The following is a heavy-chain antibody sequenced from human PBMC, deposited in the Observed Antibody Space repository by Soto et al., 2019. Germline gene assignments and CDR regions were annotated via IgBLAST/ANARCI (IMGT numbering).Heavy chain of an antibody. J-gene: IGHJ4*02. D-gene: IGHD3-3*01. CDR1: GGSISSYY. V-gene: IGHV4-59*01. CDR2: IYYSGST. CDR3: SRFHYDFWSGRPALYYFDY. Sequence: PSETLSLTCTVSGGSISSYYWSWIRQPPGKGLEWIGYIYYSGSTNYNPSLKSRVTISVDTSKNQFSLKLSSVTAADTAVYFCSRFHYDFWSGRPALYYFDYWGQGTLVTVSS.